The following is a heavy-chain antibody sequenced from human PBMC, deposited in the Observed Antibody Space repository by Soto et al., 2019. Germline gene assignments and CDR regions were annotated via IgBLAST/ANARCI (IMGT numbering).Heavy chain of an antibody. D-gene: IGHD4-17*01. J-gene: IGHJ6*02. CDR2: ISYDGSNK. Sequence: PGGSLRLSCAASGFTFSSYAMHWVRQAPGKGLEWVAVISYDGSNKYYADSVKGRFTISRDNSKNTLYLQMNSLRAEDTAVYYCARDNYGDYDYYYYYGMDVWGQGTTVTVSS. CDR3: ARDNYGDYDYYYYYGMDV. V-gene: IGHV3-30-3*01. CDR1: GFTFSSYA.